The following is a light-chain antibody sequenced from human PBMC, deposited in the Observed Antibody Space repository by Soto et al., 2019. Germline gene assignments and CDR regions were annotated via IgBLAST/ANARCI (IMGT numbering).Light chain of an antibody. Sequence: EIVLTQYPGTLSLSPGERVTLSCRASQTVTRNYLAWHQQKPGQTPRLLVYGASSRATGIPDRFSGSGSGTDFTLTISSLEPEDFAVYYCQQRSNWITFGQGTLLEV. CDR1: QTVTRNY. CDR2: GAS. CDR3: QQRSNWIT. J-gene: IGKJ5*01. V-gene: IGKV3D-20*02.